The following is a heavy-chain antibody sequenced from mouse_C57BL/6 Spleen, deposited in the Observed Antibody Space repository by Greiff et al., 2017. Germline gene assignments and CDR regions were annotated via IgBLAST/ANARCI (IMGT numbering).Heavy chain of an antibody. V-gene: IGHV1-64*01. CDR3: ARGGITTLVAGDY. Sequence: VQLQQPGAELVKPGASVKLSCKASGYTFTSYWMHWVKQRPGQGLEWIGMIHPNSGSTNYNEKFKSKATLTVDKSSSTAYMQLSSLTSEDSAVYYCARGGITTLVAGDYWGQGTTLTVSS. CDR2: IHPNSGST. D-gene: IGHD1-1*01. CDR1: GYTFTSYW. J-gene: IGHJ2*01.